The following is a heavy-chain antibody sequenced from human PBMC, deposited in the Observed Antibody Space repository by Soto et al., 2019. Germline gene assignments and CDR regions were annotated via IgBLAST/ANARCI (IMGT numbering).Heavy chain of an antibody. Sequence: GGSLRLSCAASGFIFSSYSMNWVRQAPGKGLEWVSSISSSSSYIYYADSVKGRFTISRDNAKNSLYLQMNSLRAGDTAVYYCARNFYYHDSGPYYFDYWGQGTLVTVSS. J-gene: IGHJ4*02. CDR1: GFIFSSYS. CDR3: ARNFYYHDSGPYYFDY. CDR2: ISSSSSYI. D-gene: IGHD3-22*01. V-gene: IGHV3-21*01.